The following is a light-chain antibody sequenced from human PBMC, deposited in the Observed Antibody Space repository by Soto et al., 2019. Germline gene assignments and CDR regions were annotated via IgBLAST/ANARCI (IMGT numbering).Light chain of an antibody. CDR1: QDISSW. Sequence: DIPMTQSPSSVSASGGDRVTITCRASQDISSWLAWHQQKPGKAPNLLIYSASSLQSGVPSRFSGSGSGTEFTLTISSLQPEDFATYYCQQTNSFPRTFGQGTKLEIK. CDR3: QQTNSFPRT. J-gene: IGKJ2*01. V-gene: IGKV1-12*01. CDR2: SAS.